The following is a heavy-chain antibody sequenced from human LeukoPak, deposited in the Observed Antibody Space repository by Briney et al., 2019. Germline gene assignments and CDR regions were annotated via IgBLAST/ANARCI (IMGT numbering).Heavy chain of an antibody. J-gene: IGHJ4*02. CDR3: AKTLRGYTYQIDS. CDR1: GFTFGNYA. V-gene: IGHV3-23*01. Sequence: PGGSLRLSCAASGFTFGNYAMSWVRQAPGKGLEWVSTISGSDSNTYYADSVKGRFTISRDNSKNTLYLQMDSLRAEDTAVYYCAKTLRGYTYQIDSWGQGTLVTVSS. CDR2: ISGSDSNT. D-gene: IGHD5-18*01.